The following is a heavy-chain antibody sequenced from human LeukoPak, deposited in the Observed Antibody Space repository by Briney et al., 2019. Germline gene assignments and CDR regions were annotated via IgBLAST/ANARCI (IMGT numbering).Heavy chain of an antibody. CDR2: IYPGDSDT. Sequence: GESLKISCQGSGSSFTSYWIGWVRQLPGKGLEWMGIIYPGDSDTRYSPSFQGQVTISADKSISTAYLQWSSLKASDTAMYYCARVVITTLGAFDIWGQGTMVTVSS. V-gene: IGHV5-51*01. CDR3: ARVVITTLGAFDI. J-gene: IGHJ3*02. D-gene: IGHD3-22*01. CDR1: GSSFTSYW.